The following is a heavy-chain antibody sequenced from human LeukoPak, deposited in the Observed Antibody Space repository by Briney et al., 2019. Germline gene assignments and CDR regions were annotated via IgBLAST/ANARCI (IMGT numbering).Heavy chain of an antibody. CDR2: ISSNGGST. CDR1: GFTFSNYP. CDR3: VKDPGYSSSWYFDY. J-gene: IGHJ4*02. D-gene: IGHD6-13*01. Sequence: PGGSLRLSRSASGFTFSNYPMYWVRQAPGKGLEYVSGISSNGGSTSYADSVKGRFTISRDNSKNTLYLQMSSLRTEDTAVYYCVKDPGYSSSWYFDYWGQGTLVTVSS. V-gene: IGHV3-64D*06.